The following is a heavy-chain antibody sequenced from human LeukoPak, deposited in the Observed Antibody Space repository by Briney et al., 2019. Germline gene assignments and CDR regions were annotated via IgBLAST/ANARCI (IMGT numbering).Heavy chain of an antibody. D-gene: IGHD6-19*01. CDR1: GFTFSSYA. CDR3: ARDPGFSSGRFDP. Sequence: GGSLRLSCAASGFTFSSYAMSWVRQAPGKGLEWVSSISGSAGSTYYADSVKGRFTISRDDSKNTLYLQMNSLRAEDTAAYYCARDPGFSSGRFDPWGQGTLVTVSS. V-gene: IGHV3-23*01. J-gene: IGHJ5*02. CDR2: ISGSAGST.